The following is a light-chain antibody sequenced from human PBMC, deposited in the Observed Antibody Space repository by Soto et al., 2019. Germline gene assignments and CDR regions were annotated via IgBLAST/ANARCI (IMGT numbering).Light chain of an antibody. CDR3: QQAASFPIT. V-gene: IGKV1-12*01. Sequence: DIQMSQSPSSVSASVVDRVTIPCRESQGVSTWLAWYQQKPGKAPNLLIYTVSSLQSGVPSRFSGSGSGTDFTLTINGLQPEDFATYYCQQAASFPITFGQGTRLEIK. CDR2: TVS. CDR1: QGVSTW. J-gene: IGKJ5*01.